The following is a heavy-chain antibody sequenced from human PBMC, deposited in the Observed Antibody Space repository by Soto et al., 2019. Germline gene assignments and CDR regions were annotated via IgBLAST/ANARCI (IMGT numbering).Heavy chain of an antibody. D-gene: IGHD1-26*01. V-gene: IGHV3-48*02. CDR3: ASGVVQWELLPRGGNDY. CDR1: GFTFSSYS. J-gene: IGHJ4*02. CDR2: ISSSSSTI. Sequence: EVQLVESGGGLVQPGGSLRLSCAASGFTFSSYSMNWVRQAPGKGLEWVSYISSSSSTIYYADSVKGRFTISRDNAKNSLYLQMNSLRDEDTAVYYCASGVVQWELLPRGGNDYWGQGTLVTVYS.